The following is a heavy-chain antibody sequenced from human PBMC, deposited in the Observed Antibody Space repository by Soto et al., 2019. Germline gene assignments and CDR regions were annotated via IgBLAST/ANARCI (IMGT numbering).Heavy chain of an antibody. V-gene: IGHV4-28*05. Sequence: SETLSLTCAVSGYSISSSNWWAWIRQSPGKGLEWIGHIYYSGTIYYDPSLKSRVTMSVDTSKNQYSLKLSSVTAVDMAVYYCATMGTPVTGLYYFDYWGQGTLVTVSS. J-gene: IGHJ4*02. CDR3: ATMGTPVTGLYYFDY. CDR2: IYYSGTI. CDR1: GYSISSSNW. D-gene: IGHD4-17*01.